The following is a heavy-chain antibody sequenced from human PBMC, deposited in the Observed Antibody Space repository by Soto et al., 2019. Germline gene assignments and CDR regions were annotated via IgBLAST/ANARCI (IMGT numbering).Heavy chain of an antibody. Sequence: SGPTLVNPTQTLTLTCTFSGFSLSTSGVGVGWIRQPPGKALEWLALIYWNDDKRYSPSLQSRLTITKDTSKNQVVLTMTNMDPVDTVTYYCAHSVGEECSSTSCVSWFDPWGQGTLVTVSS. CDR3: AHSVGEECSSTSCVSWFDP. CDR2: IYWNDDK. V-gene: IGHV2-5*01. J-gene: IGHJ5*02. CDR1: GFSLSTSGVG. D-gene: IGHD2-2*01.